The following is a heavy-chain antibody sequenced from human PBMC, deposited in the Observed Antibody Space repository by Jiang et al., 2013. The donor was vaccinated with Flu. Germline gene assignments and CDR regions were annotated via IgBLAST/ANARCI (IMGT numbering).Heavy chain of an antibody. CDR3: AKQSVWFAPY. D-gene: IGHD3-10*01. Sequence: EWVSAISGSGGSTYYADSVKGRFTISRDNSKNTLYLQMNSLRAEDTAVYYCAKQSVWFAPYWGQGTLVTVSS. CDR2: ISGSGGST. J-gene: IGHJ4*02. V-gene: IGHV3-23*01.